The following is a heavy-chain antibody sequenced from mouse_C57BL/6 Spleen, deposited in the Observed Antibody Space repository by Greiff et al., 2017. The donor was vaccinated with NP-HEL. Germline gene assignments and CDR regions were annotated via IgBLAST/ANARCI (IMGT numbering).Heavy chain of an antibody. D-gene: IGHD1-1*01. CDR3: ARRDYGSSLDY. Sequence: VHVKQSGAELVKPGASVKLSCTASGFNIKDYYMHWVKQRTEQGLEWIGRIDPEDGETKYAPKFPGKATITADTSSNTAYLQLSSLTSEDTAVYYCARRDYGSSLDYWGQGTTLTVSS. CDR1: GFNIKDYY. J-gene: IGHJ2*01. V-gene: IGHV14-2*01. CDR2: IDPEDGET.